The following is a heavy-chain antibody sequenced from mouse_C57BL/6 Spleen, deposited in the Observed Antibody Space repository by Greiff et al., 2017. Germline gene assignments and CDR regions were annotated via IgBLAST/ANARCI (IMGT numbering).Heavy chain of an antibody. CDR1: GFTSSDYG. J-gene: IGHJ4*01. V-gene: IGHV5-17*01. CDR3: ARNWDDAMDY. Sequence: EVKVVESGGGLVKPGGSLKLSCAASGFTSSDYGMHWVRQAPEKGLEWVAYISSGSSTIYYADTVKGRFTISRDNAKNTLFLQMTSLRSEDTAMYYCARNWDDAMDYWGQGTSVTVSS. CDR2: ISSGSSTI. D-gene: IGHD4-1*01.